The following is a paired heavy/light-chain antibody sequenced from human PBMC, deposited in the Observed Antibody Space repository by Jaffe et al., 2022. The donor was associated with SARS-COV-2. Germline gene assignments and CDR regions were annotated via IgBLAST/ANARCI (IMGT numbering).Heavy chain of an antibody. Sequence: DVQLVESGGGLVQPGGSLRLSCAASGFSFSDYWMSWVRQAPGKGLEWVANIKQDGGEKYYADSVKGRFTISRDNGKKSLYLQMSSLRGEDTAVYYCARDATVHWGIWGQGTMVTVSS. V-gene: IGHV3-7*01. CDR2: IKQDGGEK. J-gene: IGHJ3*02. CDR3: ARDATVHWGI. D-gene: IGHD7-27*01. CDR1: GFSFSDYW.
Light chain of an antibody. Sequence: QSVLTQTPSASSGTPGQRVTISCSGGSANIGSHAVNWYQQRPGTAPKLLIYSDTQRPSGVPDRISGSKSGTSASLAISRLQFEDEADYYCAVWDASLNAWVFGGGTILTVL. V-gene: IGLV1-44*01. CDR2: SDT. J-gene: IGLJ3*02. CDR1: SANIGSHA. CDR3: AVWDASLNAWV.